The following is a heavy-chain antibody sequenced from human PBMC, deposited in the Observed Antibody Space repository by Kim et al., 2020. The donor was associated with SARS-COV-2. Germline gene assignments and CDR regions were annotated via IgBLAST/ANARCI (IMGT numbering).Heavy chain of an antibody. D-gene: IGHD1-26*01. CDR3: ARGRKPRYGYAFDL. CDR2: IYSSGST. V-gene: IGHV4-4*09. J-gene: IGHJ3*01. Sequence: SETLSLTCSVSGDSIINYYWTWIRQPPGKELEFIGYIYSSGSTTYSPPLKSRVTMSVDTSKNHFSLILNSVTAADTAVYFCARGRKPRYGYAFDLWGQGT. CDR1: GDSIINYY.